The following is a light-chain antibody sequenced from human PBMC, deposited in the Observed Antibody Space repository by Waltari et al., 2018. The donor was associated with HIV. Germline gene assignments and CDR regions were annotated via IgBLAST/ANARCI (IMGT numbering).Light chain of an antibody. CDR1: HIAATKS. V-gene: IGLV3-21*02. Sequence: SYVLTQPPSVSVAPGQTARIPCGGNHIAATKSVPWYRLNPGQAPVVVIYDDRDRPSGIPDRFSGSSSGDTATLTISRAEAGDEADYYCQVWDGRGDPVIFGGGTKLAVV. CDR3: QVWDGRGDPVI. J-gene: IGLJ2*01. CDR2: DDR.